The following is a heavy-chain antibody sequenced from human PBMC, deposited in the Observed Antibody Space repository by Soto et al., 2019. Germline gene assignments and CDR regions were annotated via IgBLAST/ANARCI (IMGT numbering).Heavy chain of an antibody. CDR2: IIPIYASP. Sequence: QVQLVQSGAEVKKPGSSVKVSCNASGGTFSSNAISWVRQAPGQGLEWMGGIIPIYASPNYAQNFQGRVTVTADKDTSTAYLELSRLKFADSAIYYCAVTVTGSRSPLAHWGRGTLVIVSS. D-gene: IGHD3-9*01. J-gene: IGHJ4*02. CDR1: GGTFSSNA. V-gene: IGHV1-69*06. CDR3: AVTVTGSRSPLAH.